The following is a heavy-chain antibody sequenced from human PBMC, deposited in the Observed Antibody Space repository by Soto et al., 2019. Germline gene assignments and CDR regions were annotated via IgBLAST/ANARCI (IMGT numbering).Heavy chain of an antibody. J-gene: IGHJ5*02. CDR2: ISAYNGNT. CDR3: ARGVGSGSYYNQYNWFDP. CDR1: GYTFTNYG. D-gene: IGHD3-10*01. Sequence: QVQLVQSGAEVKKPGASVKVSCKASGYTFTNYGISWVRQAPGQGLEWMGWISAYNGNTKYAQKLQGRVTMTTDTSTSTAYMVLRSLGSDDTAVYYCARGVGSGSYYNQYNWFDPWGQGTLVTVSS. V-gene: IGHV1-18*01.